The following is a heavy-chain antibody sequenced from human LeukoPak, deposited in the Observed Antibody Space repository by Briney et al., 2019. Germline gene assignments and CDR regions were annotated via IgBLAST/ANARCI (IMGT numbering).Heavy chain of an antibody. CDR1: GFTFGDYA. J-gene: IGHJ6*03. V-gene: IGHV3-49*04. Sequence: GGSLRLSSTASGFTFGDYAMSWVREAPGKGLEWVGFIRSKAYGGTTEYAASVKGRFTISRDDSKSIAYLQMNSLKTEDTAVYYCTREFSGSYVYYYYYYMDVWGKGTTVTVSS. D-gene: IGHD1-26*01. CDR3: TREFSGSYVYYYYYYMDV. CDR2: IRSKAYGGTT.